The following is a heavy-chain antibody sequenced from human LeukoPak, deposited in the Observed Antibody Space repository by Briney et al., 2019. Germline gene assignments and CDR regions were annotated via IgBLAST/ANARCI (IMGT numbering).Heavy chain of an antibody. V-gene: IGHV4-39*07. Sequence: SETLSLTCTVSGGSIRSSSYYWGWIRQPPWKGLEWIGTVYYSGITYYNSSLKSRVTISVDTSKNQFSLKLNSVTAADTAVYYCAREDATMAPGFDYWGQGTLVTVSS. CDR1: GGSIRSSSYY. CDR3: AREDATMAPGFDY. CDR2: VYYSGIT. D-gene: IGHD5-18*01. J-gene: IGHJ4*02.